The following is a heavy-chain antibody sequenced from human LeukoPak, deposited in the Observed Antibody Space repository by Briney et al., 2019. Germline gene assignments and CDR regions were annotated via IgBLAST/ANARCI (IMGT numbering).Heavy chain of an antibody. CDR2: IKQDGSEK. CDR1: GFTFSSYW. V-gene: IGHV3-7*01. J-gene: IGHJ6*02. Sequence: GGSLRLSCAASGFTFSSYWMSWVRQAPGKGLEWVAHIKQDGSEKYYVDSVKGRFTISRDNAKNSLYLQMNSLRAEDTAVYYCARVVPAAMMNGRASYYYYGMDVWGQGTTVTVSS. D-gene: IGHD2-2*01. CDR3: ARVVPAAMMNGRASYYYYGMDV.